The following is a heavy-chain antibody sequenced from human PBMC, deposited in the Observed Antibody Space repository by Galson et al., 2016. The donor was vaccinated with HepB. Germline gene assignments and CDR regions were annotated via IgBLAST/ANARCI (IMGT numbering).Heavy chain of an antibody. CDR3: ATGDSHAFDI. CDR1: GFTLSSYW. CDR2: ISSDGSST. D-gene: IGHD3-16*01. V-gene: IGHV3-74*01. Sequence: SLRLSCAASGFTLSSYWMHWVRQAPGKGLVWVSRISSDGSSTSYADSVKGRFAISRDNTKNTVDLQMNGLRAEDTAAYYCATGDSHAFDIWGQGTMVTVSS. J-gene: IGHJ3*02.